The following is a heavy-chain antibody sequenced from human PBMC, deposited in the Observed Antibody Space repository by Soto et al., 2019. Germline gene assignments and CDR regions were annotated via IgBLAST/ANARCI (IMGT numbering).Heavy chain of an antibody. V-gene: IGHV4-34*01. CDR3: ARDKRITMVRGIDY. J-gene: IGHJ4*02. CDR1: GGSFSGYY. CDR2: INHSGST. D-gene: IGHD3-10*01. Sequence: SETLSLTCAVYGGSFSGYYWSWIRQPPGKGLEWIGEINHSGSTNYNPSLKSRVTISVDTSKNQFSLKLSSVTAADTAVYYCARDKRITMVRGIDYWGQGTLVTVS.